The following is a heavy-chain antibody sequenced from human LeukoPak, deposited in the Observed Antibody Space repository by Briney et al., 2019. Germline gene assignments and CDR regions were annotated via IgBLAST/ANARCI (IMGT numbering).Heavy chain of an antibody. D-gene: IGHD3-22*01. Sequence: GGSLRLSCAASGFTFSSYAMHWVRQAPGKGLEWVAVISYDGSNKYYADSVKGRFTISRDNSKNTLYLQMNSLRAEDTAVYYCAKDFSVYNYDSRVLDYWGQGTLVTVSS. CDR2: ISYDGSNK. CDR3: AKDFSVYNYDSRVLDY. V-gene: IGHV3-30*04. J-gene: IGHJ4*02. CDR1: GFTFSSYA.